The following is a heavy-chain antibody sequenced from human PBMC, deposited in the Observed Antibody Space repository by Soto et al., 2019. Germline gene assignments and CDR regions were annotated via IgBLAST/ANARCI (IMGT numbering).Heavy chain of an antibody. CDR3: ARGPGAYYYFWSGYFFDY. V-gene: IGHV1-18*01. D-gene: IGHD3-3*01. CDR2: ISAYNGNT. Sequence: ASVKVSCKASGYTFTSYGISWVRQAPGQGLEWMGWISAYNGNTNYAQKLQGRVTMTTDTSTSTAYMELRSLRSDDTAVYYCARGPGAYYYFWSGYFFDYWGQGTLVTVSS. CDR1: GYTFTSYG. J-gene: IGHJ4*02.